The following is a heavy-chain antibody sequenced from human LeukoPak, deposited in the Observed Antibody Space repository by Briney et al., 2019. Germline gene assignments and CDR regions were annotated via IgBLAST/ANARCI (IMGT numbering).Heavy chain of an antibody. CDR2: IYYSGST. V-gene: IGHV4-59*01. CDR1: GGSISSYY. D-gene: IGHD3-9*01. CDR3: ARVNTYYDILTGLDY. J-gene: IGHJ4*02. Sequence: SETLSLTCTVSGGSISSYYWSWIRQPPGKGLEWIGDIYYSGSTNYNPSLKSRVTTSVDTSKNQFSLKLSSVTAADTAVYYCARVNTYYDILTGLDYWGQGTLVTVSS.